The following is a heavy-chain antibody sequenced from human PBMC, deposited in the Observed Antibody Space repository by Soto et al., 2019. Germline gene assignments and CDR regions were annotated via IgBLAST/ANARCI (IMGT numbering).Heavy chain of an antibody. V-gene: IGHV3-73*01. J-gene: IGHJ4*02. CDR1: GFTFSGST. D-gene: IGHD6-19*01. Sequence: EVQLVESGGGLVQPGGSLKLSCAASGFTFSGSTMHWVRQASGKGLEWVGRIRSKANSYATAYAASVKGRFTISRDDSKNTAYLQMNSLKTEDTAVYHCTSTGPYSSGDYWGQGTLVTVSS. CDR3: TSTGPYSSGDY. CDR2: IRSKANSYAT.